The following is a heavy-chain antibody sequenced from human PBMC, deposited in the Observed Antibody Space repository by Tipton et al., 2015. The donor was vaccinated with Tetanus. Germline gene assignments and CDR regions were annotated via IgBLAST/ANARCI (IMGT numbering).Heavy chain of an antibody. V-gene: IGHV4-4*07. CDR2: IYTSGST. J-gene: IGHJ6*02. CDR3: ARDRKEQWLSQIRYGMDV. D-gene: IGHD6-19*01. CDR1: GGSISSYY. Sequence: LRLSCTVSGGSISSYYWSWIRQPAGKGLEWIGRIYTSGSTNYNPSLKSRVTMSVDTSKNQFSLKLSSVTAADTAVYYCARDRKEQWLSQIRYGMDVWGQGTTVTVSS.